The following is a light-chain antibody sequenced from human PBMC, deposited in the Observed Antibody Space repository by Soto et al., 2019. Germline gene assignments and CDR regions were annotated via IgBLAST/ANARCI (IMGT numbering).Light chain of an antibody. CDR1: QSVSSNY. J-gene: IGKJ5*01. Sequence: EVVLTQSPGTLSLSPGERATLSCRASQSVSSNYFAWYQQKPGQAPRLLIYGTSIRATGIPDRFSGSGSGTDFTLTISRLEPEDFAVYYCQQRSNWPPFTFGQGTRLEIK. CDR3: QQRSNWPPFT. CDR2: GTS. V-gene: IGKV3D-20*02.